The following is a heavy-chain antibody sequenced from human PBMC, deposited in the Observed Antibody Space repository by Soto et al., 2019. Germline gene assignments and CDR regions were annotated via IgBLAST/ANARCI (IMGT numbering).Heavy chain of an antibody. J-gene: IGHJ3*02. CDR3: ARDPRAFLPTPTADFQI. V-gene: IGHV1-18*04. D-gene: IGHD2-21*02. CDR1: DSTFSTYG. CDR2: ISGDNDDT. Sequence: QVQLVQSGTEVKKPGASVKVSCKASDSTFSTYGVSWVRQAPGQGLEWMGWISGDNDDTNSAQNLQDRVTMTKDTSTRTGYMELRGLRSDDTAVYYCARDPRAFLPTPTADFQIWGQGTLVTVSS.